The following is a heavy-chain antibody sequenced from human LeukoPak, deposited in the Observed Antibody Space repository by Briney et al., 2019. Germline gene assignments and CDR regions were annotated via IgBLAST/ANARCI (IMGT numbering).Heavy chain of an antibody. CDR1: GFTFSSYW. Sequence: GGSLRLSCAASGFTFSSYWMSWVRQAPGKGLEWVANIKQDGSEKYYVDSVKGRFTISRDNAKNSLYLQMNSLRAEDTAVYYCAREAYYDSSGYETDAFDIWGQGTMVTVSS. CDR3: AREAYYDSSGYETDAFDI. J-gene: IGHJ3*02. CDR2: IKQDGSEK. D-gene: IGHD3-22*01. V-gene: IGHV3-7*01.